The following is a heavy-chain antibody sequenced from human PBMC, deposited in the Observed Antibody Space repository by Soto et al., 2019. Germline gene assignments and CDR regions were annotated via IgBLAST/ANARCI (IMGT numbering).Heavy chain of an antibody. J-gene: IGHJ4*02. V-gene: IGHV3-30*18. Sequence: QAGGSLRLSCAASGFTFSSYGMHWVRQAPGKGLEWVAVISYDGSNKYYADSVKGRFTISRDNSKNTLYLQMNSLRAEDTAVYYCAKVGVLLWFGATSGGRDYWGQGTLVTVSS. D-gene: IGHD3-10*01. CDR3: AKVGVLLWFGATSGGRDY. CDR2: ISYDGSNK. CDR1: GFTFSSYG.